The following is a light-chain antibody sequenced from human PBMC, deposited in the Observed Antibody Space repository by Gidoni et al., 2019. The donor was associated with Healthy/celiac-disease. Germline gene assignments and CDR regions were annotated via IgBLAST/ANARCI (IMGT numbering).Light chain of an antibody. J-gene: IGKJ2*01. V-gene: IGKV3-11*01. Sequence: EIVLSQSPATLSLSPAERATLSCRARQSVSSYLAWYQQKPGQAPRLLIYDAANRATGIPARLSGSGSGTDFTLTISSLEPEDFAVYYCQQRSNWPPTFGQGTKLEIK. CDR2: DAA. CDR1: QSVSSY. CDR3: QQRSNWPPT.